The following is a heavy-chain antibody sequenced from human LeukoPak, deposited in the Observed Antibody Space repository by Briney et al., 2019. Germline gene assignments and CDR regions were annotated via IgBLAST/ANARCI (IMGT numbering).Heavy chain of an antibody. CDR2: IYYSGST. D-gene: IGHD1/OR15-1a*01. V-gene: IGHV4-39*01. CDR1: GGSISSSSYY. CDR3: ARREQEFFDY. J-gene: IGHJ4*02. Sequence: PSETLSLTCTVSGGSISSSSYYWGWIRQPPGKGLEWIGSIYYSGSTYYNPSLKSRVTISVDTSKNQFSLKPSSVTAADTAVYYCARREQEFFDYWGQGTLVTVSS.